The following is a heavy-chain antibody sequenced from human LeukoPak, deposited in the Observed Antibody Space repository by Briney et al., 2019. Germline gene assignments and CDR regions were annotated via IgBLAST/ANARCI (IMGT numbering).Heavy chain of an antibody. CDR3: ARCYGSGSYYSYYFDY. V-gene: IGHV4-4*07. Sequence: SETLSLTCTVSGYSISSGYYWSWVRQPAGKGLEWFGRIYSSGSTNYNPSLKSRVTMSVDTSKNQFSLKPSSVTAADTAVYYCARCYGSGSYYSYYFDYWGQGTLVTVSS. CDR2: IYSSGST. J-gene: IGHJ4*02. D-gene: IGHD3-10*01. CDR1: GYSISSGYY.